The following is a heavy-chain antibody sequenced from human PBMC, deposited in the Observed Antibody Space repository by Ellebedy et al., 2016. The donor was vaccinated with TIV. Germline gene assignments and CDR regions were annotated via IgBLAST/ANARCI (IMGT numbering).Heavy chain of an antibody. J-gene: IGHJ4*02. Sequence: SETLSLTCTVSGGSISSTSYFWGWIRQPPGKGLEWIGSIYYSGRPYYNPSLKSRVTISVDTSKNQFSLKLNSVTAADTAVYYCAGEYCGGDCYSFDYWGQGALVTVSS. CDR2: IYYSGRP. CDR3: AGEYCGGDCYSFDY. D-gene: IGHD2-21*02. V-gene: IGHV4-39*07. CDR1: GGSISSTSYF.